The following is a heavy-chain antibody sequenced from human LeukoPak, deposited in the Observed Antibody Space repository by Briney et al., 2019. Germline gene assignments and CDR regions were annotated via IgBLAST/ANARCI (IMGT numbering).Heavy chain of an antibody. CDR3: ARVQSRGPQWIQLWSRTQPMYNWFDP. D-gene: IGHD5-18*01. Sequence: PSQTLSLTCTVSGGSISSGGYYWSWIRQHPGKGLEWIGYIYYSGSTYYNPSLKSRVTISVDTSKNQFSLKLSSVTAADTAVYYCARVQSRGPQWIQLWSRTQPMYNWFDPWGQGTLVTVSS. J-gene: IGHJ5*02. CDR1: GGSISSGGYY. V-gene: IGHV4-30-4*08. CDR2: IYYSGST.